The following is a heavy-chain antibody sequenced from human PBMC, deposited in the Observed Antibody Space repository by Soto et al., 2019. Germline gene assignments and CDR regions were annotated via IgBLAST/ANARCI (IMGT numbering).Heavy chain of an antibody. Sequence: ASVKVSCKASGYTFTSYGISWVRQAPGQGLEWMGWISAYNGNTNYAQKLQGRVTMTTDTSTSTAYMELRSLRSDDTAVYYCARGVVVVPAAISRAGVYYFDYWGQGTLVTAPQ. CDR2: ISAYNGNT. CDR3: ARGVVVVPAAISRAGVYYFDY. J-gene: IGHJ4*02. D-gene: IGHD2-2*01. V-gene: IGHV1-18*01. CDR1: GYTFTSYG.